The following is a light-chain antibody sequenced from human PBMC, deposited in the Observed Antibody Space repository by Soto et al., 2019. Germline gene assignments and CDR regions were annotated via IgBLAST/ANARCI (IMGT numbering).Light chain of an antibody. CDR3: SSYTSDNRDYV. Sequence: QSALTQPASVSGSPGQSITISCTGTSSDVGAYTSVSWYQQHPGKAPKLIIYEVSNRPPGVSTRFSGSKSASTASLTTSGLQAEDEAHYYCSSYTSDNRDYVFGTGTKVTVL. V-gene: IGLV2-14*01. CDR1: SSDVGAYTS. CDR2: EVS. J-gene: IGLJ1*01.